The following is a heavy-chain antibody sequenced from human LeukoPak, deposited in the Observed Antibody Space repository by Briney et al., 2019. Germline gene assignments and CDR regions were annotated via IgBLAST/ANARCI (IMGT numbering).Heavy chain of an antibody. Sequence: GGSLRLSCAASGFTFSSYWMHWVRQAPGKGLEWVSAISGSGGSTYYADSVKGRFTISRDNSKNTLYLQMNSLRAEDTAVYYCAKYGDYHYYYYMDVWGKGTTVTVSS. V-gene: IGHV3-23*01. CDR3: AKYGDYHYYYYMDV. D-gene: IGHD4-17*01. CDR2: ISGSGGST. J-gene: IGHJ6*03. CDR1: GFTFSSYW.